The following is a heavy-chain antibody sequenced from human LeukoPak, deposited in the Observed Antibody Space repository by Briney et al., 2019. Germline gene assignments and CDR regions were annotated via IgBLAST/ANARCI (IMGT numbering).Heavy chain of an antibody. J-gene: IGHJ4*02. Sequence: GGSLRLSCAASGFTFSSYAMHWVRQAPGKGLEWVAVISYDGSNKYYADSVKGRFTISRDNSKNTLYLQMNSLRAEGTAAYYCAREEGKPRSPVKFDYWGQGTLVSVSS. CDR2: ISYDGSNK. CDR1: GFTFSSYA. V-gene: IGHV3-30*04. CDR3: AREEGKPRSPVKFDY.